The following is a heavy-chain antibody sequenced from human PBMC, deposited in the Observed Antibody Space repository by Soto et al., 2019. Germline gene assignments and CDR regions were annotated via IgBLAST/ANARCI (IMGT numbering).Heavy chain of an antibody. CDR1: GGSISSYY. CDR3: ASSRNSSWYWDWFDP. Sequence: SETLSLTCTVSGGSISSYYWSWIRQPPGKGLEWIGYIYYSGSTNYNPSLKSRVTISVDTSKNQFSLKLSSVTAADTAVYYCASSRNSSWYWDWFDPWGQGTMVTVSS. V-gene: IGHV4-59*01. J-gene: IGHJ5*02. CDR2: IYYSGST. D-gene: IGHD6-13*01.